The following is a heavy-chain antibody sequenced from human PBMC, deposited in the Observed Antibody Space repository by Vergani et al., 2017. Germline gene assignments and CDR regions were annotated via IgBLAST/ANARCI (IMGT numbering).Heavy chain of an antibody. CDR1: GFSLTTRGVA. D-gene: IGHD2-15*01. V-gene: IGHV2-5*02. CDR2: VFWDDDK. Sequence: QITLKESGPTLVKPTQTLTLTCTFSGFSLTTRGVAVGWIRQPPGKALEWLAIVFWDDDKRYSPSLRNRVTITRDTSRNQVVLTMTNIDPVDTATYYCTHRPDCSVGNCYDYYWGQGTLVTVSS. J-gene: IGHJ4*02. CDR3: THRPDCSVGNCYDYY.